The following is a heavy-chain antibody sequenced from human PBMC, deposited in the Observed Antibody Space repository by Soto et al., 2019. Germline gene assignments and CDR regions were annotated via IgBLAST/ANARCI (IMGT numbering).Heavy chain of an antibody. CDR2: IKPDGSQK. J-gene: IGHJ4*02. CDR1: GFTFSSYW. V-gene: IGHV3-7*02. Sequence: QPGGSLRLSCAASGFTFSSYWMSWVRQAPGKGLEWVANIKPDGSQKWYVDSVKGRFTISRDNAKKSLYLQMNSLRAEDTAVYYCTSHRSGICTSTSCYGYWGQGA. D-gene: IGHD2-2*01. CDR3: TSHRSGICTSTSCYGY.